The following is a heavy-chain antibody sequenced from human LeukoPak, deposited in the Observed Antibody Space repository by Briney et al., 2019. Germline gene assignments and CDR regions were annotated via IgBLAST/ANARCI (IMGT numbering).Heavy chain of an antibody. Sequence: ASVKVSCTVSGYTLTELSMHWVRQAPGKGLEWMGGFDPEDGETIYAQKFQGRVTMTEDTSTDTAYMELSSLRSEDTAVYYCATSPPGVIIFQPYFDYWGQGTLVTVSS. J-gene: IGHJ4*02. CDR2: FDPEDGET. V-gene: IGHV1-24*01. CDR3: ATSPPGVIIFQPYFDY. D-gene: IGHD3-10*01. CDR1: GYTLTELS.